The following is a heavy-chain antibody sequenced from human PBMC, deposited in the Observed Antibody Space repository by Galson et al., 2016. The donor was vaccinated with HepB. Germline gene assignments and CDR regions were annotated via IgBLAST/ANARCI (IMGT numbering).Heavy chain of an antibody. CDR2: IYSGGKA. V-gene: IGHV4-39*02. CDR1: GDSVSSDFW. CDR3: ARGPVQRPTKIDY. J-gene: IGHJ4*02. Sequence: SETLSLTCAVSGDSVSSDFWWSWVRQPPGKGLEWIANIYSGGKAYYNPSLKSRVAISADTSKSQFSLTLSSVTAADTAIYFCARGPVQRPTKIDYWGQGTQVTVS. D-gene: IGHD5-24*01.